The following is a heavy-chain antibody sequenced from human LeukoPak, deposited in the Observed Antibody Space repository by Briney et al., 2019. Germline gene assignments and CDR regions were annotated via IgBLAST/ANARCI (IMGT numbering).Heavy chain of an antibody. J-gene: IGHJ4*02. Sequence: GSLRLSCAASAFILNAYNMNWVRQAPGKGLEWVSSISYTGTYIYYADSVKGRFTISRDNAQNSLYLQMNSLRAEDTAIYYCVRDRGTYRPIDYWGQGTLVTVSS. CDR1: AFILNAYN. CDR3: VRDRGTYRPIDY. CDR2: ISYTGTYI. D-gene: IGHD1-26*01. V-gene: IGHV3-21*04.